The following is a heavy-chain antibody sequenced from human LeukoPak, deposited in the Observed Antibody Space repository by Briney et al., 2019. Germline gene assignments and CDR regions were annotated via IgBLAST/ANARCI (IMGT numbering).Heavy chain of an antibody. D-gene: IGHD3-22*01. CDR1: GGSFSGYY. CDR3: ARAEGDDSSGYYPFYFDY. CDR2: INHSGST. J-gene: IGHJ4*02. Sequence: SETLSLTCAVYGGSFSGYYWSWIRQPPGKGLEWIGEINHSGSTNYNPSLKSRVTISVDTSKNQFSLKLSSVTAADTAVCYCARAEGDDSSGYYPFYFDYWGQGTLVTVSS. V-gene: IGHV4-34*01.